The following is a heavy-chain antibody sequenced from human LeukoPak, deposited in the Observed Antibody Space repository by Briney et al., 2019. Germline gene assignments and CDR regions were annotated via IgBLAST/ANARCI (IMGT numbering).Heavy chain of an antibody. CDR3: AKDFKLWFGEYYFDY. D-gene: IGHD3-10*01. J-gene: IGHJ4*02. CDR2: ISGSGGST. V-gene: IGHV3-23*01. CDR1: GFTFSSYG. Sequence: GGSLRLSCAASGFTFSSYGMSWVRQAPGKGLEWVSAISGSGGSTFYADSVKGRFTISRDNSKNTLYLQMNSLRAEDTAVYYCAKDFKLWFGEYYFDYWGQGTLVTVSS.